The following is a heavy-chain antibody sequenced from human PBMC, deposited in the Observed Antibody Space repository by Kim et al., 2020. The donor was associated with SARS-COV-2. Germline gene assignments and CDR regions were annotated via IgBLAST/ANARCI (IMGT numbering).Heavy chain of an antibody. CDR1: GYTFTSYA. Sequence: ASVKVSCKASGYTFTSYAMNWVRQAPGQGLEWMGWINTNTGNPTYAQGFTGRFVFSLDTSVSTAYLQISSLKAEDTAVYYCARDLWFRDPIQPRRFSNWFDPWGQGTLVTVTS. J-gene: IGHJ5*02. V-gene: IGHV7-4-1*02. CDR3: ARDLWFRDPIQPRRFSNWFDP. D-gene: IGHD3-10*01. CDR2: INTNTGNP.